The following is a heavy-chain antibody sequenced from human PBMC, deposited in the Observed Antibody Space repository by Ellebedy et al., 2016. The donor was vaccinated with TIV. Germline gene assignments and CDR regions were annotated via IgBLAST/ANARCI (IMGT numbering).Heavy chain of an antibody. CDR1: GGSIRVSHHY. V-gene: IGHV4-39*01. CDR2: VYYSRSI. CDR3: ARTARSSSGAIWFDP. D-gene: IGHD6-19*01. Sequence: MPSETLSLTCTVPGGSIRVSHHYWGWIRQPPGTGLEWIGNVYYSRSIYYNPSLKSRLTVPVDTSKNQFSLKLTSVTTADTAVYYCARTARSSSGAIWFDPWGQGTLVTVSS. J-gene: IGHJ5*02.